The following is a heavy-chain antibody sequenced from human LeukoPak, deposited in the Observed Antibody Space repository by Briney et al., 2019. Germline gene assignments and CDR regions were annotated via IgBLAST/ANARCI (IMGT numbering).Heavy chain of an antibody. Sequence: PSETLSLTCTVSGGSISSYYWSWIRQPAGKGLEWIGRIYTSGSTYYNPSLKSRVTISLDRSKNQFSLKLSSVTAADTAVYYCARGLSSEFEIWGQGTVVTVSS. CDR3: ARGLSSEFEI. D-gene: IGHD3-16*02. CDR2: IYTSGST. J-gene: IGHJ3*02. V-gene: IGHV4-4*07. CDR1: GGSISSYY.